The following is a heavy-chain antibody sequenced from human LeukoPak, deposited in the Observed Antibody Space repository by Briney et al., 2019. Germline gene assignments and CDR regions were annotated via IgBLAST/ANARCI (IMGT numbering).Heavy chain of an antibody. Sequence: TGGSLRLSCAASGFTFSSYGMHWVRQAPGKGLEWVAFIRYDGSNKYYADSVKGRFTISRDNSKDTLYLQMNSLRAEDTAVYYCAKRGIAVAGTVYWGQGTLVTVSS. J-gene: IGHJ4*02. CDR2: IRYDGSNK. CDR1: GFTFSSYG. CDR3: AKRGIAVAGTVY. D-gene: IGHD6-19*01. V-gene: IGHV3-30*02.